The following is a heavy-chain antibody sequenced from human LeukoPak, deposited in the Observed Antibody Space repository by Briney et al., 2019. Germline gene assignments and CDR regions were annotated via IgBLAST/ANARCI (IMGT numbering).Heavy chain of an antibody. D-gene: IGHD6-6*01. Sequence: PSQTLSLTCTVSGGSISSGGYYWSWIRQPPGKGLEWIGYIYHSGSTYYNPSLKSRVTISVDRSKNQFSLKLSSVTAADTAVYCCAREQEYSSSFSLQWGQGTLVTVSS. CDR1: GGSISSGGYY. CDR3: AREQEYSSSFSLQ. CDR2: IYHSGST. V-gene: IGHV4-30-2*01. J-gene: IGHJ4*02.